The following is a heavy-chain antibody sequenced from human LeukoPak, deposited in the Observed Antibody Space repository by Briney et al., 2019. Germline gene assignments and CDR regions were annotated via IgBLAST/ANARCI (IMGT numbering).Heavy chain of an antibody. CDR3: ARGPAASIVVVPAANLYYFDY. D-gene: IGHD2-2*01. CDR2: INHSGST. J-gene: IGHJ4*02. V-gene: IGHV4-34*01. Sequence: SETLSLTCAVYGGSFSGYYWSWIRQPPGKGLEWIGEINHSGSTNYNPSLKSRVTISVDTSKNQFSLKLSSVTAADTAVYYCARGPAASIVVVPAANLYYFDYWGQGTLVTVSS. CDR1: GGSFSGYY.